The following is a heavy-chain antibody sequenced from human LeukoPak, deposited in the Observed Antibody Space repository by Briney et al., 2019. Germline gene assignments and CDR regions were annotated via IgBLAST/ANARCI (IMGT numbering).Heavy chain of an antibody. J-gene: IGHJ5*02. CDR1: GFTFSDYC. V-gene: IGHV3-11*06. D-gene: IGHD2-15*01. CDR2: ISSSSSYT. CDR3: ARTGGYCSGGSCYPNWFDP. Sequence: TAGGSLRLSCAASGFTFSDYCMSWIRQAPGKGLEWVSYISSSSSYTNYADSVKGRFTISRDNAKNSLYLQMNSLRAEDTAVYYCARTGGYCSGGSCYPNWFDPWGQGTLVTVSS.